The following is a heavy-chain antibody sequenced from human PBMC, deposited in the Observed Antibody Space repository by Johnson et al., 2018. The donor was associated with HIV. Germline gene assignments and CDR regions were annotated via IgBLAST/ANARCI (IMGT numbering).Heavy chain of an antibody. J-gene: IGHJ3*02. CDR1: GFTFSSYG. CDR3: ARVRGGRENAFDI. V-gene: IGHV3-30*03. D-gene: IGHD1-26*01. CDR2: ISYDGSNK. Sequence: QVQLVESGGGVVQPGKSLRLSCAASGFTFSSYGMHWVRQAPGKGLEWVGVISYDGSNKYYADSVKGRFTISRDNSKNTMSLQMNSPRVEDTAVYYCARVRGGRENAFDIWGQGTMVTVSS.